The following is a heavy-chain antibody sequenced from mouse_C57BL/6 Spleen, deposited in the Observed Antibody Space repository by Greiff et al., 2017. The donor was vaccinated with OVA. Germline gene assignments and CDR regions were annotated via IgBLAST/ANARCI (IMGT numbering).Heavy chain of an antibody. CDR2: ITPNYGTT. CDR1: GYSFTDYN. D-gene: IGHD1-1*01. CDR3: ARGGGSSYVGYFDV. V-gene: IGHV1-39*01. Sequence: VQLKESGPELVKPGASVKISCKASGYSFTDYNMNWVKQSNGKSLEWIGVITPNYGTTRYNQKFKGKATLTVDQSSSTAYMQLNSLTSEDSAVYYCARGGGSSYVGYFDVWGTGTTVTVSS. J-gene: IGHJ1*03.